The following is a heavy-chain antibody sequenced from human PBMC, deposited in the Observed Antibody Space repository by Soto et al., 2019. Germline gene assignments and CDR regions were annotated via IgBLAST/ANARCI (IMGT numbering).Heavy chain of an antibody. V-gene: IGHV3-23*01. CDR3: AKDRLAGNFDY. Sequence: EVQLLDSGGGLVQPGGSLRLSCAASGFTFNNYAMNWVRQAPGKGLEWVATISNTGGSTYYADSVKGRFTISRDNSKNTRYLQMNRLRVEDTAVYYCAKDRLAGNFDYWGQGTQVTVSS. CDR2: ISNTGGST. CDR1: GFTFNNYA. J-gene: IGHJ4*02.